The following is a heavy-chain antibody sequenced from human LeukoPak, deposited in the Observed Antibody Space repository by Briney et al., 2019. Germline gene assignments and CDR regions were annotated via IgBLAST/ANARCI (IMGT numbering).Heavy chain of an antibody. D-gene: IGHD2-2*01. J-gene: IGHJ6*02. CDR1: GYTFTSYD. Sequence: ASVKVSCKASGYTFTSYDINWVRQATGQGLGWMGWMNPNSGNTGYAQKFQGRVTMTRNTSISTAYMELSSLRSEDTAVYYCARSYCSSTSCQWYYYGMDVWGQGTTVTVSS. CDR3: ARSYCSSTSCQWYYYGMDV. V-gene: IGHV1-8*01. CDR2: MNPNSGNT.